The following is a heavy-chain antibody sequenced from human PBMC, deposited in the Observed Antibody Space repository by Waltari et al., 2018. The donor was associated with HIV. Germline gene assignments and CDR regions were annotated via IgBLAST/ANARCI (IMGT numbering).Heavy chain of an antibody. Sequence: QEKLVESGGAVVQPGGSLRLSCLASGFEFNTYNVHWVRQAPGKGLEWMAVVWFDENNKNYAESLKGRLAISRNNAKKTLYLQMNRLRVDDTAVYYCARGTGPLSPLDLWGQGTSVTVSS. CDR2: VWFDENNK. CDR3: ARGTGPLSPLDL. CDR1: GFEFNTYN. V-gene: IGHV3-33*01. J-gene: IGHJ3*01.